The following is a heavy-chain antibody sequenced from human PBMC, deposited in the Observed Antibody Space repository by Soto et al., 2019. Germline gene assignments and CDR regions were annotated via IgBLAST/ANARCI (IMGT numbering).Heavy chain of an antibody. J-gene: IGHJ5*02. Sequence: SVKVSCKASGGTFSSYAISWVRQAPGQGLEWMGGIIPIFGTANYAQKFQGRVTITADESTSTAYMELSSLRSEDTAVYYCASPNYYGSGRSPNWFDPWGQGTLVTVSS. V-gene: IGHV1-69*13. CDR1: GGTFSSYA. CDR3: ASPNYYGSGRSPNWFDP. CDR2: IIPIFGTA. D-gene: IGHD3-10*01.